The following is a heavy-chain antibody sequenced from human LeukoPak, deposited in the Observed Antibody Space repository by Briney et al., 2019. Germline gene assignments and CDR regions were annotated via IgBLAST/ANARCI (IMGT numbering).Heavy chain of an antibody. CDR2: IYTSGST. CDR3: ARSSSSSQYYYYYYYMDV. Sequence: SETLFLTCTVSGGSISSYYWSWIRQPPGKGLEWIGYIYTSGSTNYNPSLKSRVTISVDTSKNQFSLKLSSVTAADTAVYYCARSSSSSQYYYYYYYMDVWGKGTTVTVSS. CDR1: GGSISSYY. J-gene: IGHJ6*03. D-gene: IGHD6-6*01. V-gene: IGHV4-4*09.